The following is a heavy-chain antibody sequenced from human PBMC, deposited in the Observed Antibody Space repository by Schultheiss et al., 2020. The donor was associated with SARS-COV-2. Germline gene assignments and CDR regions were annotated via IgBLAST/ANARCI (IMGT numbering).Heavy chain of an antibody. V-gene: IGHV4-61*02. CDR1: GGSISSGSYY. J-gene: IGHJ4*02. Sequence: TLSLTCTVSGGSISSGSYYWSWIRQPAGKGLEWIGRIYTSGSTNYNPSLKSRVTISVDTSKNQFSLKLSSVTAADTAVYYCARSLAAAGPYYWGQGTLVTVSS. CDR2: IYTSGST. D-gene: IGHD6-13*01. CDR3: ARSLAAAGPYY.